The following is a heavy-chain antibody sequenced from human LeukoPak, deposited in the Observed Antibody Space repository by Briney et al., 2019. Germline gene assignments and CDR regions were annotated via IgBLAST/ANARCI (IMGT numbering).Heavy chain of an antibody. CDR3: GGVNSGVYYYFDY. V-gene: IGHV5-51*01. D-gene: IGHD3-22*01. CDR1: GYSFTSYW. J-gene: IGHJ4*02. Sequence: GESLKISCKGSGYSFTSYWIGWVRQMPGKGLEWMGIIYPGDSDTRYSPSFQGQVTISADKSISTAYLQWSSLKASDTAMYYCGGVNSGVYYYFDYGGRGPRVTVSS. CDR2: IYPGDSDT.